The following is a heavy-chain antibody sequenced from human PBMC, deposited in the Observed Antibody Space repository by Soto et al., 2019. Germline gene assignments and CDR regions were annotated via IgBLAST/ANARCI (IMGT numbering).Heavy chain of an antibody. J-gene: IGHJ4*02. D-gene: IGHD6-13*01. CDR2: ISAYNGNT. V-gene: IGHV1-18*01. CDR1: GYTFTSYG. CDR3: ARDQSAYGSSWYHY. Sequence: ASVKVSCKASGYTFTSYGISWVRQAPGQGLEWMGWISAYNGNTNYAQKLQGRVTMTTDTSTSTAYMELRSLRSDDTAVYYCARDQSAYGSSWYHYWGQGTLVTVSS.